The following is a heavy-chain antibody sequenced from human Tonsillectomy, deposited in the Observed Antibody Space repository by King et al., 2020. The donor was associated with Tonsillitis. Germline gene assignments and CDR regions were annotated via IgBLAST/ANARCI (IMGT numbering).Heavy chain of an antibody. CDR3: ARATYYYGMDV. CDR1: GFTFKRYE. Sequence: VQLVESGGGLVQPGGSLKLPGAALGFTFKRYELHWVRQPTGKGLEWAAPLGPADDPYYADSVKGRFPSSRDNAQDSLYLQMNSLRAGDTAVYYCARATYYYGMDVWGQGTTVTVSS. V-gene: IGHV3-13*05. J-gene: IGHJ6*02. CDR2: LGPADDP. D-gene: IGHD4-11*01.